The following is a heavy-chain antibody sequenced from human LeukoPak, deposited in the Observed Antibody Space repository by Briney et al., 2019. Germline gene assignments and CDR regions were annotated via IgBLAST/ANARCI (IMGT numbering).Heavy chain of an antibody. CDR3: ARVAVAGTEAEIDY. D-gene: IGHD6-19*01. CDR2: ISSNGGST. Sequence: GGSLRLSCSASGFTFSSYAMHWVRQAPGKGLEYVSAISSNGGSTYYADSVRGRFTISRDNAKNSLYLQMNSLRAEDTAVYYCARVAVAGTEAEIDYWGQGILVTVSS. CDR1: GFTFSSYA. J-gene: IGHJ4*02. V-gene: IGHV3-64*04.